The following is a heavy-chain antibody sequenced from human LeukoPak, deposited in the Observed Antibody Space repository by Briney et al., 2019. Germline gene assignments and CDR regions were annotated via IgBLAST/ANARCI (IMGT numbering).Heavy chain of an antibody. CDR2: INHSGST. CDR3: ATLTGSGRYYRGNWFDP. J-gene: IGHJ5*02. V-gene: IGHV4-34*01. Sequence: SETLSLTCAVYGGSFSGYYWSWIRQPPGKGLEWTGEINHSGSTNYNPSHNGRVTISVDTSQNQFSLKLSSVAAADTAVYYCATLTGSGRYYRGNWFDPWGQGTLVTVSS. CDR1: GGSFSGYY. D-gene: IGHD3-10*01.